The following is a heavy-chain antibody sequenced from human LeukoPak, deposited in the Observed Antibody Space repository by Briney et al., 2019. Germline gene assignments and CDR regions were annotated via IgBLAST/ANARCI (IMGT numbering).Heavy chain of an antibody. D-gene: IGHD6-19*01. CDR1: GFTFTSYA. Sequence: GGSLRLSCAASGFTFTSYAMSWVRQASGKGLEWVSAISGSGGSAYYADSVKGRFTISRDNSKNTLYLQMNSMRAEDTAVYYCAKENTQWLDPSNWFDPWGQGTLVTVSS. CDR2: ISGSGGSA. V-gene: IGHV3-23*01. CDR3: AKENTQWLDPSNWFDP. J-gene: IGHJ5*02.